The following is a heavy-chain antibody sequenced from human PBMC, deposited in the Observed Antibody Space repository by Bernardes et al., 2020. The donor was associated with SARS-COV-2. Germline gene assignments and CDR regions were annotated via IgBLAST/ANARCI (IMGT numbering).Heavy chain of an antibody. Sequence: SETLSLTCTVSGGSISSSSYYWGWIRQPPGKGLEWIGSIYYSGSTYYNPSLKSRVTISVDTSKNQFSLKLSSVTAADTAVYYCAGIKSRWEPFDAFDIWGQGTMVTVSS. V-gene: IGHV4-39*01. J-gene: IGHJ3*02. D-gene: IGHD1-26*01. CDR1: GGSISSSSYY. CDR3: AGIKSRWEPFDAFDI. CDR2: IYYSGST.